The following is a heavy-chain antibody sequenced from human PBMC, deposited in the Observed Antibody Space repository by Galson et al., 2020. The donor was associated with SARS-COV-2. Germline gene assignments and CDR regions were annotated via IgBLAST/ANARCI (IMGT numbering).Heavy chain of an antibody. V-gene: IGHV5-51*01. CDR2: IYPGDSDI. J-gene: IGHJ5*01. Sequence: HGESLKISCKGSGYILSNYWIGWVRQLPGKGLEWMGIIYPGDSDIRYSPSFQGQVTLSADKSVTTAYLQWNTLRASDTAMYFCARLSGDDWEVRDTWFDSWGQGTLVTVSS. D-gene: IGHD3-9*01. CDR3: ARLSGDDWEVRDTWFDS. CDR1: GYILSNYW.